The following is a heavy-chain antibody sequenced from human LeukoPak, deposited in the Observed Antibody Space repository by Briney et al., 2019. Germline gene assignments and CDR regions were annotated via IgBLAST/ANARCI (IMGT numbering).Heavy chain of an antibody. CDR2: ITGSGGSA. V-gene: IGHV3-23*01. D-gene: IGHD3-10*01. Sequence: GGSLRLSCAASGFTFSTYAMSWARQAPGKGLEWVSAITGSGGSAYYADSVKGRFTISRDNSKNTLNLQMSSLRAEDTAVYYCARGDMVRGSLDYWGQGTLVTVSS. CDR1: GFTFSTYA. J-gene: IGHJ4*02. CDR3: ARGDMVRGSLDY.